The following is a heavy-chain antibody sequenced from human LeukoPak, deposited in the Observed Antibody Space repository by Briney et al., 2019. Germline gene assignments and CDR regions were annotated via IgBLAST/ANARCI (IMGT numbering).Heavy chain of an antibody. CDR1: GYTFTAYY. CDR2: INPNSGGT. CDR3: ARKPVGDYGGNLDY. Sequence: ASVKVSCKTSGYTFTAYYIHWVRQAPGQGLEWMGSINPNSGGTNYAQKFQGRVTMTRDTSITTAYMEVSRLTSDDTAVYYCARKPVGDYGGNLDYWGQGTLVTVSS. J-gene: IGHJ4*02. D-gene: IGHD4-23*01. V-gene: IGHV1-2*02.